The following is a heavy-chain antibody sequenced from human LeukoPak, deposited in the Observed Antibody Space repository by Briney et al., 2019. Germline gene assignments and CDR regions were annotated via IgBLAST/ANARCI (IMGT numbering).Heavy chain of an antibody. J-gene: IGHJ4*02. CDR1: GFSFSSYA. CDR3: ARAEAYYYGSGVDY. Sequence: GGSLRLSCAASGFSFSSYAMHWVRQAPGKGLEYLSAIGSDGSNIYYADSVKGRFTISRDNSKNTLFLQMASLRAEDMAVYFCARAEAYYYGSGVDYWGQGTLVTVSS. CDR2: IGSDGSNI. V-gene: IGHV3-64*02. D-gene: IGHD3-10*01.